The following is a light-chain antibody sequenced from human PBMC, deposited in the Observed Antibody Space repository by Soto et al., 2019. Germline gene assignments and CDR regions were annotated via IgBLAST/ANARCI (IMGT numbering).Light chain of an antibody. V-gene: IGKV3-11*01. CDR2: DAS. CDR1: QSVTVN. CDR3: QARSNSPFT. Sequence: EPLLTQSRSTPSLSPGEGVTLSCRASQSVTVNSLAWYQQKPGQAPRLLIYDASNSATGIPARFSGSGSRTDFTLTISSLEPEDVAVYYCQARSNSPFTFGPATKVDIK. J-gene: IGKJ3*01.